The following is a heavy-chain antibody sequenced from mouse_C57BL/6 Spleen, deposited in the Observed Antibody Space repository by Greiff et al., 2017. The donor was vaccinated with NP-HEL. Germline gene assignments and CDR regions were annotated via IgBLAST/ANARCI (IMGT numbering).Heavy chain of an antibody. V-gene: IGHV1-55*01. CDR2: IYPGSGST. J-gene: IGHJ3*01. Sequence: QVQLQQPGAELVKPGASVKMSCKASGYTFTSYWITWVKQRPGQGLEWIGDIYPGSGSTNYNEKFKSKATLTVDTSSSTAYMQLSSRTSEDSAVYYCASYDYDEDEGFAYWGQGTLVTVSA. CDR1: GYTFTSYW. CDR3: ASYDYDEDEGFAY. D-gene: IGHD2-4*01.